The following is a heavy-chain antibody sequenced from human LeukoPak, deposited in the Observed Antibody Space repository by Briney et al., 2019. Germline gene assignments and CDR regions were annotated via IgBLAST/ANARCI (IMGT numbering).Heavy chain of an antibody. V-gene: IGHV3-30*02. J-gene: IGHJ4*02. CDR3: AKYPSPIAAAGTRGYFDY. CDR1: GFTFSSYG. Sequence: GSLRLSCAASGFTFSSYGMHWVRQAPGKGLEWVAFIRYDGSNKYYADSVKGRFTISRDNSKNTLYLQMNSLRAEDTAVYYCAKYPSPIAAAGTRGYFDYWGQGTLVTVSS. CDR2: IRYDGSNK. D-gene: IGHD6-13*01.